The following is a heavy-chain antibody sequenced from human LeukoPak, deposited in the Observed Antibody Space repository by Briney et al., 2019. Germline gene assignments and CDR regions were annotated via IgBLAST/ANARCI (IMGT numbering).Heavy chain of an antibody. V-gene: IGHV1-18*01. CDR2: ISAYNGNT. CDR3: ASYYYDSSGYYDYYYGMDV. Sequence: ASVRVSCKASGYTFTSYGISWVRQAPGQGLEWMGWISAYNGNTNYAQKLQGRVTMTTDTSTSTAYMELRSLRSDDTAVYYCASYYYDSSGYYDYYYGMDVWGQGTTVTVSS. CDR1: GYTFTSYG. D-gene: IGHD3-22*01. J-gene: IGHJ6*02.